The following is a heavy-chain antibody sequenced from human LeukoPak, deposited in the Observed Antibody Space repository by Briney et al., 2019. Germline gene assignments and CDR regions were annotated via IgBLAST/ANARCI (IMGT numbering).Heavy chain of an antibody. Sequence: PSETLSLTCAVYGGSFSGYYWSWIRQPPGKGLEWIGEINHSGSTNYNPSLKSRVTISVDTSKNQFSLKLSSVTAADTAVYYCAREGYCSGGSCYSGNERVLDYWSQGTLVTVSS. CDR2: INHSGST. CDR1: GGSFSGYY. V-gene: IGHV4-34*01. J-gene: IGHJ4*02. D-gene: IGHD2-15*01. CDR3: AREGYCSGGSCYSGNERVLDY.